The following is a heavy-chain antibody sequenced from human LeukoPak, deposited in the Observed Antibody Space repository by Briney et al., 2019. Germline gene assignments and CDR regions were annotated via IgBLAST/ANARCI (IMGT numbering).Heavy chain of an antibody. V-gene: IGHV4-59*01. J-gene: IGHJ5*02. CDR3: ARDSGSSTHDP. CDR1: GGSIDNYY. D-gene: IGHD2-2*01. CDR2: IYYSGST. Sequence: PSETLSLTCTVSGGSIDNYYWSWIRQPRGKGLEWIGYIYYSGSTNYNPFLKSRVTISVDTSKNQFSLKLTSVTAADTAVYYCARDSGSSTHDPWGQGTLVTVSS.